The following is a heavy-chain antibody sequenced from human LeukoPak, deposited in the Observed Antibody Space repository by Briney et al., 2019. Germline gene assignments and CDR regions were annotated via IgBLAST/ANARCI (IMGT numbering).Heavy chain of an antibody. Sequence: PGGSLRLSCAASGFNFRTHGMHWVRQAPGKGLEWVAFIQYDGSNKFYADSVKGRFTISRDNSKNTLYLQMNSLRAEDTAVYYCAKEGFGSGEAYWGQGTLVTVSS. CDR2: IQYDGSNK. V-gene: IGHV3-30*02. CDR3: AKEGFGSGEAY. D-gene: IGHD3-10*01. CDR1: GFNFRTHG. J-gene: IGHJ4*02.